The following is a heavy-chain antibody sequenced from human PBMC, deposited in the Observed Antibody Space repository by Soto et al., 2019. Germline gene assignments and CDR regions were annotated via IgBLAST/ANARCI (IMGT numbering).Heavy chain of an antibody. Sequence: EVQLVESGGGLVQPGRSLRLSCAASGFTFDDYAMHWVRQAPGKGLEWVSGISWNSGSIGYADSVKGRFTISRDNAKNSLYLQMNSLRAEDTALYYCANLRCPDVWGKGTTVTVSS. V-gene: IGHV3-9*01. D-gene: IGHD5-12*01. CDR1: GFTFDDYA. CDR3: ANLRCPDV. J-gene: IGHJ6*04. CDR2: ISWNSGSI.